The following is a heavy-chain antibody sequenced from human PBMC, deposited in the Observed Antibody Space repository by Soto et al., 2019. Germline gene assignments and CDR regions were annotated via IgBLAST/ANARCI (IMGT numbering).Heavy chain of an antibody. V-gene: IGHV1-18*04. CDR3: ARDWSRYFDSSGLMWFY. CDR2: ISAHNGDT. CDR1: GYTFNYYG. D-gene: IGHD3-22*01. J-gene: IGHJ4*02. Sequence: RASVKVSCKASGYTFNYYGISWLRQAPGQGLEWVGWISAHNGDTKYAQNLQGRLTLTTDTSTSTAYMELTSLTSDDTAVYYCARDWSRYFDSSGLMWFYWGQGTLVTVSS.